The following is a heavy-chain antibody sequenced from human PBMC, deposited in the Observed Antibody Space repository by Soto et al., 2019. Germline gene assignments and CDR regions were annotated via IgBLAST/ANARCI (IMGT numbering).Heavy chain of an antibody. V-gene: IGHV3-30*18. CDR3: AKQGEMSIAAAGTRHYYYYGMDV. J-gene: IGHJ6*02. Sequence: GGSLRLSCAASGFTFSSYGMHWVRQAPGKGLEWVAVISYDGSNKYYADSVKGRFTISRDNSKNTLYLQMNSLRAEDTAVYYCAKQGEMSIAAAGTRHYYYYGMDVWGQGTTVTVSS. CDR2: ISYDGSNK. D-gene: IGHD6-13*01. CDR1: GFTFSSYG.